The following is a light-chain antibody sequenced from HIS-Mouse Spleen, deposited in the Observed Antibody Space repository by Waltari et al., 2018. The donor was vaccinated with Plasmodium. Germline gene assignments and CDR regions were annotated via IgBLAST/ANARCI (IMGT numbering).Light chain of an antibody. J-gene: IGLJ1*01. CDR1: SSDVGGYNY. CDR3: FSYAGSYTFV. Sequence: QSALTQPRSVSGSPGQSVTISCTGTSSDVGGYNYVSWYQQHQGKAPKLIIYDVSKGPSGVPDRFSGSKSGNTAFLTISGLQAEDEADYYFFSYAGSYTFVFGTGTKVTVL. V-gene: IGLV2-11*01. CDR2: DVS.